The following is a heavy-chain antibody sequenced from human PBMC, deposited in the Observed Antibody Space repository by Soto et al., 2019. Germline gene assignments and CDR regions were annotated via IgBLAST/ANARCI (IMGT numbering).Heavy chain of an antibody. J-gene: IGHJ4*02. CDR3: ARVNPGYSYVNY. CDR2: INSDGSTT. CDR1: GFTFSSCW. Sequence: EVPLVESGGGLVQPGGSLRLSCAASGFTFSSCWMLWVRQAPGKGLVWVSRINSDGSTTSYADSVKGRFTISRDNAKNTLYLQMNSLRAEDTAVYYCARVNPGYSYVNYWGQGTLVTVSS. V-gene: IGHV3-74*01. D-gene: IGHD5-18*01.